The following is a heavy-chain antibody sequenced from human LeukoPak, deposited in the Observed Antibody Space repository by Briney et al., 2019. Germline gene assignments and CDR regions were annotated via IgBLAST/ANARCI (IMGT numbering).Heavy chain of an antibody. D-gene: IGHD3-10*01. CDR1: GGSISSYY. CDR2: INHSGST. Sequence: PSETLSLTCTVSGGSISSYYWSWIRQPPGKGLEWIGEINHSGSTNYNPSLKSRVTISVGTSKNQFSLKLSSVTAADTAVYYCARVSLVRGVGYWGQGTLVTVSS. V-gene: IGHV4-34*01. J-gene: IGHJ4*02. CDR3: ARVSLVRGVGY.